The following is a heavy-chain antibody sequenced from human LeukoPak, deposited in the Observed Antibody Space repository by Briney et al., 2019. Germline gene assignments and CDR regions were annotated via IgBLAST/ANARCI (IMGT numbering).Heavy chain of an antibody. CDR2: IWYDGSNK. CDR3: ARDRSMSGWYIDL. Sequence: GRSLRLSCAASGFTFSSYGMHWVRQAPGKGLEWVAVIWYDGSNKYYPDSVQGRFTISRDSSRNTLYLQVNSLRAEDTAVYYCARDRSMSGWYIDLWGRGTLVTVSS. V-gene: IGHV3-33*01. CDR1: GFTFSSYG. D-gene: IGHD2/OR15-2a*01. J-gene: IGHJ2*01.